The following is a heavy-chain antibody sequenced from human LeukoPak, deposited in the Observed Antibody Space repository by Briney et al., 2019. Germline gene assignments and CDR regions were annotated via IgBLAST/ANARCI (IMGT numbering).Heavy chain of an antibody. V-gene: IGHV3-21*01. CDR3: ARDGVEMATMPDY. J-gene: IGHJ4*02. Sequence: GGSLRLSCATSGFTFKNYAMNWVRQAPGKGLEWVSPISGDSSDIYYADSVMGRSTISRDNAKNSVYLQINSLRAEDTAVYYCARDGVEMATMPDYWGQGTLVTVSS. CDR1: GFTFKNYA. D-gene: IGHD5-24*01. CDR2: ISGDSSDI.